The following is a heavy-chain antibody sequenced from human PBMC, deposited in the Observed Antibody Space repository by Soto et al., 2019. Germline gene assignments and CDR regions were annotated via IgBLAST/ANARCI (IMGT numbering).Heavy chain of an antibody. J-gene: IGHJ4*02. CDR3: ARGGQAFFGATDY. V-gene: IGHV4-39*01. Sequence: SETLSLTCTVSGDSISSSSYFWGWIRQPPGKGLEWIGSIYYSGSTYYNASLTSRVTMSIDTSKNQFSLKLSSVTAADTAVYYCARGGQAFFGATDYWGQGTLVTVSS. CDR2: IYYSGST. CDR1: GDSISSSSYF. D-gene: IGHD3-10*01.